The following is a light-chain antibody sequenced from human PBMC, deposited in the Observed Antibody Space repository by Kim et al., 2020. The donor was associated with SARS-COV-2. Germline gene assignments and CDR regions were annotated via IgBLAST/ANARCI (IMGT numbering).Light chain of an antibody. CDR2: YES. CDR3: QVWDSSTDHVV. V-gene: IGLV3-21*04. J-gene: IGLJ2*01. Sequence: APGKTARITCGGNNIGTKSVPWYQQKPGQAPVLVMYYESDRPSGIPERFSGSNSGNTATLTISRVEAGDEADYHCQVWDSSTDHVVFGGGTQLTVL. CDR1: NIGTKS.